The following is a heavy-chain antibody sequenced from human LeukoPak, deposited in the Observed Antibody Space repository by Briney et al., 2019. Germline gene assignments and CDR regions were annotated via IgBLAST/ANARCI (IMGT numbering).Heavy chain of an antibody. CDR1: GFTFSSYA. CDR3: ARDGYSSSWDAFDI. V-gene: IGHV3-48*01. CDR2: ISSSSSTI. J-gene: IGHJ3*02. D-gene: IGHD6-6*01. Sequence: GGSLRLSCAASGFTFSSYAMSWVRQAPGKGLEWVSYISSSSSTIYYADSVKGRFTISRDNAKNSLYLQMNSLRAEDTAVYYCARDGYSSSWDAFDIWGQGTMVTVSS.